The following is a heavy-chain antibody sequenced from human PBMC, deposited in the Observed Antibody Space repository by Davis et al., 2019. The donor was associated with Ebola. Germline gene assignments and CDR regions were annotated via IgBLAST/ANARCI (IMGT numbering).Heavy chain of an antibody. Sequence: GESLKISCAASGFTFSSYAMHWVRQAPGKGLEWVAVISYDGSNKYYADSVKGRFTISRDNSKNTLYLQMNSLRAEDTAVYYCAREGCSSTSCFQKAYFQHWGQGTLVTVSS. J-gene: IGHJ1*01. D-gene: IGHD2-2*01. CDR1: GFTFSSYA. CDR2: ISYDGSNK. V-gene: IGHV3-30-3*01. CDR3: AREGCSSTSCFQKAYFQH.